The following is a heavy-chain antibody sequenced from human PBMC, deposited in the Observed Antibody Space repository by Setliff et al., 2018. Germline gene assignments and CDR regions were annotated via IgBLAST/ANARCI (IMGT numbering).Heavy chain of an antibody. Sequence: ASVKVSCKASGYTLSKYYMHWVRQAPGQGLEWMGIINPSGGLTKYAQKFQGRVTITRDTSASTAYMELRSLKSEDTAVYYCARVLWEYCGGDCYSGYWGQGTLVTVSS. V-gene: IGHV1-46*01. CDR1: GYTLSKYY. CDR2: INPSGGLT. CDR3: ARVLWEYCGGDCYSGY. D-gene: IGHD2-21*02. J-gene: IGHJ4*02.